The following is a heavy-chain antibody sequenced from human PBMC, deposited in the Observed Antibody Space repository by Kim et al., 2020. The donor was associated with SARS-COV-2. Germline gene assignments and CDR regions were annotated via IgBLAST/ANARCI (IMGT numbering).Heavy chain of an antibody. CDR2: ISGSGGGT. D-gene: IGHD3-10*01. J-gene: IGHJ4*02. CDR3: AKATYGSGSYPVDY. V-gene: IGHV3-23*01. Sequence: GGSLRLSCAASGFTFSSYAMNWVRQAPGKGLEWVSISGSGGGTSYADSVKGRFTISRDNSKNTLYLQMNSLRVEDTAVYYCAKATYGSGSYPVDYWGQGT. CDR1: GFTFSSYA.